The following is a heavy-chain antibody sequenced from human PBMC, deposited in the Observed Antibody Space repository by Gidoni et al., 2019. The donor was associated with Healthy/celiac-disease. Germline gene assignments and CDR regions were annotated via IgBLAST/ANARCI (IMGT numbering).Heavy chain of an antibody. J-gene: IGHJ4*02. CDR2: IKSKTDGGTT. CDR1: GLTLSHAG. D-gene: IGHD6-19*01. V-gene: IGHV3-15*07. Sequence: VQRVESGGGLVKPGGSIRLSCEASGLTLSHAGMNWVRQATGTGLEGVGRIKSKTDGGTTDYSAPVKGRFTISREDSKNTLYLQRNSLKTEDTAVYYCTTVAVAVPLDYWGQGTLVTVSS. CDR3: TTVAVAVPLDY.